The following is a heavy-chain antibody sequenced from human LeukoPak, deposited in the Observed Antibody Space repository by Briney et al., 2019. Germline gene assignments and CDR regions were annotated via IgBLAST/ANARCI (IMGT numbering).Heavy chain of an antibody. CDR3: ARGQVGAVAVWYFDL. J-gene: IGHJ2*01. CDR1: GGTFSSYA. V-gene: IGHV1-69*04. Sequence: SVKVSCKASGGTFSSYAISWVRQAPGQGLEWMGRIIPIFGIANYAQKFQGRVTITADKSTSIAYMELSSLSSEDTAVYYCARGQVGAVAVWYFDLWGRGALVTVSS. D-gene: IGHD6-19*01. CDR2: IIPIFGIA.